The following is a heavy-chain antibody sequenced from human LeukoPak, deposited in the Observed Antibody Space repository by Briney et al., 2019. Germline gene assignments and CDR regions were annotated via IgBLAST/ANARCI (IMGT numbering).Heavy chain of an antibody. D-gene: IGHD6-13*01. J-gene: IGHJ4*02. V-gene: IGHV4-39*07. Sequence: PSETLSLTCTVSGGSISSSSYYWGWIRQPPGKGLEWIGSIYYSGSTYYNPSLKSRVTISIDTSKNQFSLKLSSVTAADTAVYFCARVAAAGNYYFDYWGQGTLVTVSS. CDR1: GGSISSSSYY. CDR3: ARVAAAGNYYFDY. CDR2: IYYSGST.